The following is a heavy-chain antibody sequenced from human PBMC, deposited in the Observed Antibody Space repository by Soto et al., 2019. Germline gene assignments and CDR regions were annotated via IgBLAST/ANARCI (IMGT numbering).Heavy chain of an antibody. D-gene: IGHD6-25*01. CDR2: IYYSGST. CDR3: AREPQGSGRDNWFDH. J-gene: IGHJ5*02. CDR1: GGSISSGGYY. Sequence: PXETLSLTCTVSGGSISSGGYYWSWIRQHRGKGLEWIGYIYYSGSTYYNPSLKSRVTISVDTSKNQFSLKLSSVTAADTAVYYCAREPQGSGRDNWFDHWGQGPLVTVSS. V-gene: IGHV4-31*03.